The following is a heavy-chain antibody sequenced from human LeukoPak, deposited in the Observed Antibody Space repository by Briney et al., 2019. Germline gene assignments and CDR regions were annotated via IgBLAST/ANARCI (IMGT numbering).Heavy chain of an antibody. V-gene: IGHV3-21*01. Sequence: AGGSLRLSCAASGFTFSTYSMNWVRQAPGKGLEWVSSITRSSYIYYADSVKGRFTISRDSAKNSLYLQMNSLRAEDTAAYYCAGYVSSGRRDAFDIWGQGTMVTVSS. J-gene: IGHJ3*02. CDR3: AGYVSSGRRDAFDI. CDR1: GFTFSTYS. D-gene: IGHD3-22*01. CDR2: ITRSSYI.